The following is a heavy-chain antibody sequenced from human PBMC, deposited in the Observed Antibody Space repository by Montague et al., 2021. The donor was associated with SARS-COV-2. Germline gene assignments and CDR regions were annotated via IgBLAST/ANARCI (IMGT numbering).Heavy chain of an antibody. CDR3: ARFPTSYYYDSKAAPATPDAFDI. CDR1: GGSFSGYY. D-gene: IGHD3-22*01. CDR2: INHSGST. J-gene: IGHJ3*02. Sequence: SETLSLTCAVYGGSFSGYYWSWIRQPPGEGLEWIGEINHSGSTNYNPSLKSRVNISVDTSKNQFSLKLSSVAAADTAVYYCARFPTSYYYDSKAAPATPDAFDIWGQGTMVTVSS. V-gene: IGHV4-34*01.